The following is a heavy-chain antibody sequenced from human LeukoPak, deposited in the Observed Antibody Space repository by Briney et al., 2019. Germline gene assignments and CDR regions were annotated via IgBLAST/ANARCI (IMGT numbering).Heavy chain of an antibody. V-gene: IGHV3-66*02. CDR1: GFTVSSNY. J-gene: IGHJ6*03. D-gene: IGHD2-2*02. CDR3: AREYIPDYYYMDV. Sequence: GGSLRLSCAASGFTVSSNYMNWVRQAPGKGLEWVSAISGSGGSTYYADSVKGRFTISRDNSKNTLYLQMNSLRAEDTAVYYCAREYIPDYYYMDVWGKGTTVTVSS. CDR2: ISGSGGST.